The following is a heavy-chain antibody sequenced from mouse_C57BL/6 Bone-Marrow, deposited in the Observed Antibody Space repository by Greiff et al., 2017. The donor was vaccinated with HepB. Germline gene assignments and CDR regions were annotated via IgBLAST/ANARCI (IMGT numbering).Heavy chain of an antibody. CDR1: GFSLTSYA. CDR3: ARYAMDY. V-gene: IGHV2-9-1*01. J-gene: IGHJ4*01. CDR2: IWTGGGT. Sequence: VKLVESGPGLVAPSQSLSITCTVSGFSLTSYAISWVRQPPGKGLEWIGVIWTGGGTNYNSALKSRLSISKDNSKRQVFLKMNSLQTDDTAMYYCARYAMDYWGQGTSVTVSS.